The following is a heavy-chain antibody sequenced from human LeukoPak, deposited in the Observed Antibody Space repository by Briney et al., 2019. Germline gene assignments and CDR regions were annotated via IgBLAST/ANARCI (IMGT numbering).Heavy chain of an antibody. CDR2: IIPIFGTA. D-gene: IGHD1-26*01. V-gene: IGHV1-69*05. CDR1: GGTFSSYA. Sequence: ASVKVSCKASGGTFSSYAISWVRQAPGQGLEWMGGIIPIFGTANYAQKFQGRVTITTDESTSTAYMELSSLRFEDTAVYYCAREGATYRVHDAFDIWGQGTMVTVSS. J-gene: IGHJ3*02. CDR3: AREGATYRVHDAFDI.